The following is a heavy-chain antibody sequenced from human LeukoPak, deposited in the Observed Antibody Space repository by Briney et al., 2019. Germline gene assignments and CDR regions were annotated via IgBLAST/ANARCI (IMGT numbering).Heavy chain of an antibody. CDR2: INHSGST. Sequence: SETLSLTCAVYGGSFSGYYWSWIRQPPGKGLEWIGEINHSGSTNYNPSLKSRVTISVDTSKNQFSLKLSSVTAADTAVYYCARARLRVPAATFDPWGQGTLVTVSS. CDR1: GGSFSGYY. D-gene: IGHD2-2*01. J-gene: IGHJ5*02. CDR3: ARARLRVPAATFDP. V-gene: IGHV4-34*01.